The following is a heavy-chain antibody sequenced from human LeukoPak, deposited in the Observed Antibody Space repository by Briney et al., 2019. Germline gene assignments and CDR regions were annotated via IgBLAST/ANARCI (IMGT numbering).Heavy chain of an antibody. CDR2: SDVGDGGT. D-gene: IGHD1-26*01. CDR1: GFTFSSYA. CDR3: ARDRSGSTH. Sequence: GGSLRLSCAASGFTFSSYAMTWVRQALGKGLEWVSTSDVGDGGTYYADSVKGRFTISRDNPKNTLYLQMNSLTADDTAVYYCARDRSGSTHWGPGTLVTVSS. V-gene: IGHV3-23*01. J-gene: IGHJ4*02.